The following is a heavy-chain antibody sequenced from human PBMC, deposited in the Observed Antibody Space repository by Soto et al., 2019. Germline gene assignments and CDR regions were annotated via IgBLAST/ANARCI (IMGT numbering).Heavy chain of an antibody. CDR3: ARTSKKYSGSYDFDY. D-gene: IGHD1-26*01. V-gene: IGHV1-69*13. CDR2: IIPIFGTA. CDR1: GGTFSSYA. Sequence: ASVKVSCKASGGTFSSYAISWVRQAPGQGLEWMGGIIPIFGTANYAQKFQGRVTITADESTSTAYMDLSSLRSEDTAVYYCARTSKKYSGSYDFDYWGQGTLVTVSS. J-gene: IGHJ4*02.